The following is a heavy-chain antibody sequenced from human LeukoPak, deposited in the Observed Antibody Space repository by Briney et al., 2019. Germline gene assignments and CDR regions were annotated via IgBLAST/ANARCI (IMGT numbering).Heavy chain of an antibody. D-gene: IGHD2-15*01. CDR2: ISGSSRDI. CDR1: GVTLSSYS. V-gene: IGHV3-21*01. Sequence: GGSLRLSCAASGVTLSSYSMNWVRQAPGKGLEWVASISGSSRDIYYADSVKGRFTISRDNAKNSLYLQMSSLRTEDTAVYYCAREEVDQAFDIWGQGTMVTVSS. J-gene: IGHJ3*02. CDR3: AREEVDQAFDI.